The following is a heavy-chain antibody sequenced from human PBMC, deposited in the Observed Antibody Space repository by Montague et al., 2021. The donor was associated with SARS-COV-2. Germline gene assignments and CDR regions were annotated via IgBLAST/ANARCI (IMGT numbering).Heavy chain of an antibody. V-gene: IGHV4-59*13. Sequence: SETLSLTCTVSADSITNNYWTWIRQSPGKGLEWIGHITYRGSTTYNPSLRRRVTTSIDTSKNQFSLILKSVTAADTAVSYCARGGMYLSYWGQGTLVTVSS. CDR1: ADSITNNY. CDR3: ARGGMYLSY. J-gene: IGHJ4*02. D-gene: IGHD1-26*01. CDR2: ITYRGST.